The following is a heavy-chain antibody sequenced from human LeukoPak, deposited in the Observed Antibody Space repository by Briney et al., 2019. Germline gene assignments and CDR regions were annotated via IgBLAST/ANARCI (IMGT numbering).Heavy chain of an antibody. V-gene: IGHV4-38-2*02. J-gene: IGHJ5*02. CDR1: GYAISSGYC. CDR2: AYHSGST. CDR3: AREYSNYEWFDP. Sequence: SETLPLTCAVSGYAISSGYCWGWIRQPPGKGLEWIGSAYHSGSTDYNPSLKSRVTISVDTSKNQFSLKVSSVTAADTAVYYCAREYSNYEWFDPWGQGTLVTVSS. D-gene: IGHD4-11*01.